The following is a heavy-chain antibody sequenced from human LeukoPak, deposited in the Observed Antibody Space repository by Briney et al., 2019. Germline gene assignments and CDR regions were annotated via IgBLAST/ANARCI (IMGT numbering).Heavy chain of an antibody. CDR3: ARGARTYYDFWSGYSPYDAFDI. J-gene: IGHJ3*02. CDR2: MNPNSGNT. CDR1: GYTFTSYD. D-gene: IGHD3-3*01. Sequence: GASVKVSCKASGYTFTSYDINWVRQATGQGLEWMGWMNPNSGNTGYAQKFQGRVTITRNTSISTAYMELSSLRSEDTAVYYCARGARTYYDFWSGYSPYDAFDIWGQGTMVTVSS. V-gene: IGHV1-8*03.